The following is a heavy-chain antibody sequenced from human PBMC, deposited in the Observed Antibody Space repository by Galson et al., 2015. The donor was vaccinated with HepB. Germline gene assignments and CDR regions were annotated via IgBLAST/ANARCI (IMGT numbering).Heavy chain of an antibody. CDR3: ARDFSITMVRGVPPLRY. D-gene: IGHD3-10*01. J-gene: IGHJ4*02. Sequence: SVKVSCKASGYTFTSYAMHWVRQAPGQRLEWMGWINAGNGNTKYSQKFQGRVTITRDTSASTAYMELSSLRSEDTAVYYCARDFSITMVRGVPPLRYWGQGTLVTVSS. CDR1: GYTFTSYA. V-gene: IGHV1-3*01. CDR2: INAGNGNT.